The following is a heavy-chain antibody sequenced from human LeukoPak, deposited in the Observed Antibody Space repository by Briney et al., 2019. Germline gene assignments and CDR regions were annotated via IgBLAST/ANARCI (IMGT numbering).Heavy chain of an antibody. D-gene: IGHD4-23*01. CDR1: GFTVSSNY. J-gene: IGHJ4*02. Sequence: GGSLRLSCAASGFTVSSNYMSWVRQAPGKGLEWVSVIYSGGSTYYADSVKGRFTISRDNSKNTLYHQMNSLRAEDTAVYYCARFYGGNSGLYFDYWGQGTLVTVSS. CDR2: IYSGGST. V-gene: IGHV3-66*01. CDR3: ARFYGGNSGLYFDY.